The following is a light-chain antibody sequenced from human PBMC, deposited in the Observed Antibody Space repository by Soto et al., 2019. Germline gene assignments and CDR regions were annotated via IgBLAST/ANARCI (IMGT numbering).Light chain of an antibody. CDR3: FSYAGDSVYV. CDR2: EVT. J-gene: IGLJ1*01. V-gene: IGLV2-23*02. CDR1: NSGVGSYNL. Sequence: QSALTQPASVSGSPRQSITISCTGTNSGVGSYNLVSWFQQHPGKAPKLVIYEVTKRPSGVSGRFSGSKSGNTASLTISGLQAEDEADYYCFSYAGDSVYVFGTGTKVTVL.